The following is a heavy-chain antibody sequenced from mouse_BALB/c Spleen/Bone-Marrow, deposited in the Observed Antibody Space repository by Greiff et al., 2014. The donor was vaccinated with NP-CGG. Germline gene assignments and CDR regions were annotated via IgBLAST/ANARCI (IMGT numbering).Heavy chain of an antibody. Sequence: VKLVESGAELVKPGTSVKLSCKASGYNFTSYWTNWVKLRPGQGLEWIGGIYPGSGSTNYNEKFKSKATLTVDTSSSTAYMQLSSLASEDSALYYCARFSQLGLLAYWGQGTLVTISA. V-gene: IGHV1-55*01. CDR1: GYNFTSYW. D-gene: IGHD3-1*01. CDR2: IYPGSGST. J-gene: IGHJ3*01. CDR3: ARFSQLGLLAY.